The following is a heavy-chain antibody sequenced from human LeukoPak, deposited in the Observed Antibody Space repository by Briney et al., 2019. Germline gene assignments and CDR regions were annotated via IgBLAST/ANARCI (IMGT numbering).Heavy chain of an antibody. V-gene: IGHV3-48*01. CDR2: IHDGGSPI. Sequence: GGSLRLSCAASGFTFSSYSMTWVRQAPGKGLEWISYIHDGGSPIYYADSVKGRFTVSRDNAKTSLYLQMNSLRAEDTAVYYCARGGSSWFSYWGQGTLVTVSS. CDR1: GFTFSSYS. CDR3: ARGGSSWFSY. J-gene: IGHJ4*02. D-gene: IGHD6-13*01.